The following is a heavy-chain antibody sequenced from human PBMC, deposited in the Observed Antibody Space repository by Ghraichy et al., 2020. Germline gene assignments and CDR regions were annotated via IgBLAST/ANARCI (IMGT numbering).Heavy chain of an antibody. V-gene: IGHV4-34*01. CDR2: INHSGST. CDR3: ARGFRGFWSGYSRPDY. J-gene: IGHJ4*02. CDR1: GGSFSGYY. Sequence: SETLSLTCAVYGGSFSGYYWSWIRQPPGKGLEWIGEINHSGSTNYNPSLKSRVTISVDTSKNQFSLKLSSVTAADTAVYYCARGFRGFWSGYSRPDYWGQGTLVTVSS. D-gene: IGHD3-3*01.